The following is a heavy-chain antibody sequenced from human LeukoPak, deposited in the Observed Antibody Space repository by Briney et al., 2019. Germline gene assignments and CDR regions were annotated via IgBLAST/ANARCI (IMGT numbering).Heavy chain of an antibody. Sequence: SETLSLTCTVSGYSISSGYYWGWIRQPPGKGLEWIGNIYHSGSTYYNPSLKSRVTISVDTSKNQFSLKLSSVTAADTAVYYCARAVGDSSGCYGDYRGQGTLVTVSS. CDR2: IYHSGST. CDR3: ARAVGDSSGCYGDY. J-gene: IGHJ4*02. D-gene: IGHD6-19*01. V-gene: IGHV4-38-2*02. CDR1: GYSISSGYY.